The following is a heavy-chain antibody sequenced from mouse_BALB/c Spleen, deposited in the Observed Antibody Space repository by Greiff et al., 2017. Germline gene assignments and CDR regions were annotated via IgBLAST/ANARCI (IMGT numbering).Heavy chain of an antibody. Sequence: QVQLHQSGPGLVAPSQSLSITCTVSGFSLTGYGVNWGRQPPGKGLEWLAMIWGDGSTDYTSASKSRLSISKDDSKSQVFIKMNSMQTDDTTRYYCARVAMDYWGQGTSGPVSS. V-gene: IGHV2-6-7*01. CDR2: IWGDGST. J-gene: IGHJ4*01. CDR3: ARVAMDY. CDR1: GFSLTGYG.